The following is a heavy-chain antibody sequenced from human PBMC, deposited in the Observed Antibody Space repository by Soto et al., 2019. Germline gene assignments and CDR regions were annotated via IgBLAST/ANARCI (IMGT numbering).Heavy chain of an antibody. V-gene: IGHV1-69*12. D-gene: IGHD6-13*01. J-gene: IGHJ5*02. CDR3: ARDRDKGIAAAYNWFDP. CDR1: GGTFSSYA. CDR2: IIPIFGTA. Sequence: QVQLVQSGAEVKKPGSSVKVSCKASGGTFSSYAISWVRQAPGQGFEWMGGIIPIFGTANYAQKFQGRVTITADESTSTAYMELSSLRSEDTAVYYCARDRDKGIAAAYNWFDPWGQGTLVTVSS.